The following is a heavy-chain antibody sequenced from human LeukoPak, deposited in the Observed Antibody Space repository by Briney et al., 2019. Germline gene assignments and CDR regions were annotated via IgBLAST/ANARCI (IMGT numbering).Heavy chain of an antibody. J-gene: IGHJ6*02. CDR2: ISYDGSNK. CDR1: GLTFSSSW. Sequence: GGSLRLSCAASGLTFSSSWMSWVRQAPGKGLEWVAVISYDGSNKYYADSVKGRFTISRDNSKNTLYLQMNSLRAEDTAVYYCAREQQLPGGYYYYGMDVWGQGTTVTVSS. D-gene: IGHD6-13*01. CDR3: AREQQLPGGYYYYGMDV. V-gene: IGHV3-30-3*01.